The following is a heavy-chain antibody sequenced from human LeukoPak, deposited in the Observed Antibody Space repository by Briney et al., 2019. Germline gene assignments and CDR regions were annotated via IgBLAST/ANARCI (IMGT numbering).Heavy chain of an antibody. D-gene: IGHD1-1*01. CDR3: VRDPSGSGFAFDS. CDR1: GFTFNRFG. J-gene: IGHJ4*02. Sequence: PGGSLRLSCATSGFTFNRFGMHWVRQAPGKGLEWVAVIWFDGSNKHYADSVKGRFTISRDNSEDTLYLQMNSLRAEDTAVYYCVRDPSGSGFAFDSWGQGALVTVSS. V-gene: IGHV3-33*01. CDR2: IWFDGSNK.